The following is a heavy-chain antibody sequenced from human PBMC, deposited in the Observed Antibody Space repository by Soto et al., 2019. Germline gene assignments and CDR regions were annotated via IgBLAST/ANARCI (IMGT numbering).Heavy chain of an antibody. CDR1: GFTFSSYA. Sequence: GGSLRLSCAASGFTFSSYAMSWVRQAPGKGLEWVSAISGSGGSTYYADSVKGRFTISRDNSKNTLYLQMNSLRAEDTAVYYCAKSVGGDRGYSYASIPYYFDYWGQGTLVTVSS. J-gene: IGHJ4*02. D-gene: IGHD5-18*01. CDR2: ISGSGGST. CDR3: AKSVGGDRGYSYASIPYYFDY. V-gene: IGHV3-23*01.